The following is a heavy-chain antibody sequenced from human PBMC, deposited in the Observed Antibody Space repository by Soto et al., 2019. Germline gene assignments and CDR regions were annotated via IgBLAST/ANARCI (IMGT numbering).Heavy chain of an antibody. CDR3: ARYESSGPAVW. D-gene: IGHD3-22*01. CDR2: IKGDGILK. CDR1: GFTFSXXW. Sequence: VQLVESGGGLVQPGGSLRLSCAASGFTFSXXWXXXXXXAPXXXXAWVANIKGDGILKYYMDSVKGRFIISRDNAKNSLHLQMNSLRDEDTAVYYCARYESSGPAVWWGQGTLVTVSS. J-gene: IGHJ4*02. V-gene: IGHV3-7*01.